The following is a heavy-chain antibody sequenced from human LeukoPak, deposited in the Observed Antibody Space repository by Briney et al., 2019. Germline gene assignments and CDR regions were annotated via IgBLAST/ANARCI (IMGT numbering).Heavy chain of an antibody. CDR1: GGSLSSYY. J-gene: IGHJ4*02. D-gene: IGHD6-13*01. CDR2: IYYSGSA. Sequence: SETLSLTCTVSGGSLSSYYWSWLRPPPGEGLEWIGYIYYSGSANYNPSLKSRVTISVDTSKNQFSLELSSVTAADTAVYYWASRMGESSSYDYWGQGTLVTVSS. CDR3: ASRMGESSSYDY. V-gene: IGHV4-59*08.